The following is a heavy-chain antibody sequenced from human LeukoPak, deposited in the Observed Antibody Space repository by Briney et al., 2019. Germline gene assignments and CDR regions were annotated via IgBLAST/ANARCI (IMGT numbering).Heavy chain of an antibody. D-gene: IGHD3-10*01. CDR3: ARTYGSGSYYYYGMGV. J-gene: IGHJ6*02. Sequence: GESLKISCKGSGYSFPSYWIAWVRQVPGKGLDWMGIIYPGDSETIYSPSFQGQVIISADKSISTAYLQWNTLKASDTAMYYCARTYGSGSYYYYGMGVWGQGTTVTVSS. CDR2: IYPGDSET. V-gene: IGHV5-51*01. CDR1: GYSFPSYW.